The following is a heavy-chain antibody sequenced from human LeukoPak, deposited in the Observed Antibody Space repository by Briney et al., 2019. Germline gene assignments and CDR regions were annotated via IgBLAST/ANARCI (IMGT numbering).Heavy chain of an antibody. CDR3: ARGAAGMAYFDY. D-gene: IGHD6-25*01. J-gene: IGHJ4*02. CDR1: GFTFSNFA. CDR2: IWYDGNNK. Sequence: GGSLRLSCAASGFTFSNFAMHWVRQAPGKGLEWVAVIWYDGNNKYSADSVQGRFTISRDNAKNSLYLQMSSLTDEDTAVYYCARGAAGMAYFDYWGQGSLVTVSS. V-gene: IGHV3-33*01.